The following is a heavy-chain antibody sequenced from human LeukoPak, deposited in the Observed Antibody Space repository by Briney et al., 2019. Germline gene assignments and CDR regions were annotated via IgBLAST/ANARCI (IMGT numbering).Heavy chain of an antibody. J-gene: IGHJ4*02. V-gene: IGHV3-23*01. D-gene: IGHD6-19*01. CDR2: LNSGGDT. CDR3: AKESVAGTNFDY. CDR1: GFTFSSYA. Sequence: GESLRLSCAASGFTFSSYAMSWVRQAPGKGLEWVSSLNSGGDTYYADSVKGRFIISRDNSKDTLYLQMNSLRAEDTAVYYCAKESVAGTNFDYWGQGTLVTVSS.